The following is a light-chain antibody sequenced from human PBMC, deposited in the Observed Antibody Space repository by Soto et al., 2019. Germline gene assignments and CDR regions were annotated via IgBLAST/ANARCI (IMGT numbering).Light chain of an antibody. CDR2: DAS. J-gene: IGKJ1*01. CDR3: QQYGSSPWT. V-gene: IGKV3-20*01. Sequence: EIVLTQSPGTLSLSPGERATLSCRASQSVSSSYLAWYQQKPGQAPRLLIYDASTRATGIPDRISGSGSGTDFTLTISRLEPADFAVYYCQQYGSSPWTVGQGTRVEIK. CDR1: QSVSSSY.